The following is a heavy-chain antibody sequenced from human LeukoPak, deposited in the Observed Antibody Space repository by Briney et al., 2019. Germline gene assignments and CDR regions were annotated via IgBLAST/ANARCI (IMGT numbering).Heavy chain of an antibody. CDR2: ISYDGSNK. V-gene: IGHV3-30*18. CDR1: GFTFSSYG. Sequence: QPGRSLRLSCAASGFTFSSYGMHWVRQAPGKGLEWVAVISYDGSNKYYADSVKGRFTISRDNSKNTLYLQMNSLRAEGTAVYYCAKVTCSGGSCYSWNYFDYWGQGTLVTVSS. CDR3: AKVTCSGGSCYSWNYFDY. D-gene: IGHD2-15*01. J-gene: IGHJ4*02.